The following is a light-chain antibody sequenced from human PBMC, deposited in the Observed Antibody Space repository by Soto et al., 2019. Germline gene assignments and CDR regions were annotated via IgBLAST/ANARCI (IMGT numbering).Light chain of an antibody. CDR1: QSISIN. J-gene: IGKJ2*01. Sequence: EIVMTQSPATLSVSPGERATLSCRASQSISINLAWYQQKLGQAPRLLIYGASTRATDIPARFSGSGSGTVFTLTISSLQSEDYAIYYCHQYDSWPPYTFGQGTKVEIK. V-gene: IGKV3-15*01. CDR2: GAS. CDR3: HQYDSWPPYT.